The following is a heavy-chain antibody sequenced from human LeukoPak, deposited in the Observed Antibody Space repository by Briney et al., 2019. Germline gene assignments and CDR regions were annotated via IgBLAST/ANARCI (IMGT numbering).Heavy chain of an antibody. J-gene: IGHJ4*02. CDR3: AKKAGSRTDQYPLDY. D-gene: IGHD2-15*01. V-gene: IGHV3-23*01. Sequence: GGSLRLSCAASGITFSSYAMSWVRQAPGKGLEGVSVISGSGGTTYYADSVKGRFTISRDNSKNTLYLQMSSLRAEDTAVYYCAKKAGSRTDQYPLDYWGQGTLVTVSS. CDR1: GITFSSYA. CDR2: ISGSGGTT.